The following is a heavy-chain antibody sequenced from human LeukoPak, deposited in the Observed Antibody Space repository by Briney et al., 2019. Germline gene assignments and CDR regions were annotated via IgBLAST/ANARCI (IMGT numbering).Heavy chain of an antibody. Sequence: GGSLRLSCAASGFTFSNSWMSWVRQAPGKGLEWLAFIKLDGSEKYYVDSVKGRFTVSRDNAKESLYLQMNILRVEDTAVYYCARNALLHYWGQGTLVTVSS. CDR2: IKLDGSEK. D-gene: IGHD2/OR15-2a*01. CDR3: ARNALLHY. CDR1: GFTFSNSW. J-gene: IGHJ4*02. V-gene: IGHV3-7*01.